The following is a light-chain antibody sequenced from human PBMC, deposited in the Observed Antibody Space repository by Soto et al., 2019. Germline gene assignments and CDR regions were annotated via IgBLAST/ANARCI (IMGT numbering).Light chain of an antibody. Sequence: EIVLQQSPATLSLSPGERATLSCRASQRVSSYLAWYQQKPGQAPRLLIYDASNRATGIPARFSGSGSGTDCTLTISSLEPEGFAVYYCQQRSHWPPTFGPGTKVDIK. CDR1: QRVSSY. V-gene: IGKV3-11*01. J-gene: IGKJ3*01. CDR3: QQRSHWPPT. CDR2: DAS.